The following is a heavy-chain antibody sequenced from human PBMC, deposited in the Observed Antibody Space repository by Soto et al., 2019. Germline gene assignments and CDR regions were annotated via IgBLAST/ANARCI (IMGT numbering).Heavy chain of an antibody. V-gene: IGHV1-18*01. D-gene: IGHD2-15*01. Sequence: ASVKVSCKASGYTFTTYGITWVRQAPGQGLEWVGWISAYDGHTSYAQKLQDRVTMTTDTSTSTAYMDLRSLRSDDSAVYYCARGQGEYCSGGSCYANYYYSGIDVWGQGTTVTVSS. CDR2: ISAYDGHT. CDR3: ARGQGEYCSGGSCYANYYYSGIDV. CDR1: GYTFTTYG. J-gene: IGHJ6*02.